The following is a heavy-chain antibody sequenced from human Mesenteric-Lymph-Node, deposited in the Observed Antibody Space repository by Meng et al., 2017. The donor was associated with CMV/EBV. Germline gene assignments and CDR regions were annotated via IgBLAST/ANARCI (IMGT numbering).Heavy chain of an antibody. CDR3: ARIQDWGSLGDY. CDR1: GGTFGSFT. Sequence: SCKASGGTFGSFTIMWVRQAPGQGLEWMGGIIPNFATVNYAQRFQDRVAISADESTGTTYMELRSLRSDDTAVYYCARIQDWGSLGDYWGQGTLVTVSS. V-gene: IGHV1-69*01. CDR2: IIPNFATV. D-gene: IGHD7-27*01. J-gene: IGHJ4*02.